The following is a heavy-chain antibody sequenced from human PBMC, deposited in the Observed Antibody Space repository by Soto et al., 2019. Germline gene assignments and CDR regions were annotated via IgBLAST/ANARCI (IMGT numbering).Heavy chain of an antibody. J-gene: IGHJ6*02. CDR2: IIPIFGTP. V-gene: IGHV1-69*01. Sequence: QVQLVQSGAEIKKPGSSVKVSCKASGGTFSSYAINWVRQAPGQGLEWMGGIIPIFGTPNYAQKFQGRVTITADESTSTAYMELSSLRSEDTAVYYCARVTKSYYYYYGMDVWGQGTTVTVSS. CDR1: GGTFSSYA. CDR3: ARVTKSYYYYYGMDV.